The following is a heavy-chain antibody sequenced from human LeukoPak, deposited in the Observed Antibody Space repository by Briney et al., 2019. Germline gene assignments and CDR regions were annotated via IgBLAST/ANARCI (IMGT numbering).Heavy chain of an antibody. D-gene: IGHD4-17*01. CDR2: VYYGGSI. CDR3: ARLYGDYA. J-gene: IGHJ5*02. Sequence: PSETLSLTCTVSGGSISTSLYYWVWIRQSPGKGLEWIASVYYGGSIYYNPSLKSRATMAVDMSKNQFSLKLRSVTAADTAVYYCARLYGDYASGQGTLVTVSS. V-gene: IGHV4-39*01. CDR1: GGSISTSLYY.